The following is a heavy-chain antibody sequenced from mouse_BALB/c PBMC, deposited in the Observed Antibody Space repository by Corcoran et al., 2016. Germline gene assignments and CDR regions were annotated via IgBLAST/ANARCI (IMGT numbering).Heavy chain of an antibody. CDR1: GYTFTSYV. J-gene: IGHJ3*01. Sequence: EVQLQQSGPELLKPGASVKMSCKASGYTFTSYVMHWVKQKPGQGLEWIGYINPYNDGTKYNEKFKGKATLTSDKSSSTAYMELSSLTSEDSAVYYCASPFITTVVAPAYWGQGTLVTVSA. V-gene: IGHV1S136*01. CDR3: ASPFITTVVAPAY. CDR2: INPYNDGT. D-gene: IGHD1-1*01.